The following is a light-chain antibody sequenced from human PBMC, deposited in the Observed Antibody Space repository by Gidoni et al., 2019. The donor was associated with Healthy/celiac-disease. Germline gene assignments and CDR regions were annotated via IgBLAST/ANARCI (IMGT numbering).Light chain of an antibody. V-gene: IGKV1-5*03. J-gene: IGKJ1*01. CDR3: QQYNSYST. CDR2: KAS. Sequence: DIQMTQSPSTLSASVGDRVPITCRASQIISSWLAWYQQKPGKAPKLLSYKASSLESGVPTRFSGSGSGTEFTLTISSLQPDDFATYYGQQYNSYSTFGQGTKVEIK. CDR1: QIISSW.